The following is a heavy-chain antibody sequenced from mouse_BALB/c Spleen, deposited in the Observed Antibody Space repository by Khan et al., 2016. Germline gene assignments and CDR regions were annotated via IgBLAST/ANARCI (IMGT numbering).Heavy chain of an antibody. Sequence: QVQLKQSGPSLVQPSQSLSITCTVSGFSLTTYGVHWVRQSPGKGLEWLGVIWRGGSTDYNAAFMSRLSITKDNSKSQVFFKMNSLQADDTAIYYCAKVDYYDSGGAWFAYWGQGSLVTVST. CDR2: IWRGGST. D-gene: IGHD2-4*01. V-gene: IGHV2-5-1*01. CDR3: AKVDYYDSGGAWFAY. CDR1: GFSLTTYG. J-gene: IGHJ3*01.